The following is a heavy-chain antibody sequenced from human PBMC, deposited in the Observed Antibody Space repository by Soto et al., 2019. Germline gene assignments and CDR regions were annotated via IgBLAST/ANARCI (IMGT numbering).Heavy chain of an antibody. V-gene: IGHV3-7*01. CDR2: LNGDGSEE. Sequence: EVQLVESGGVLFQPGGSLRVSCAASGFTFSTSWMNWGRHAPGKWLEWVANLNGDGSEEYYLDSVRGRFTFSRDTVKNSLFLQMNSLTAEDRAVYYCAAGFPPDYWGKGTLVSVSS. J-gene: IGHJ4*02. D-gene: IGHD3-10*01. CDR1: GFTFSTSW. CDR3: AAGFPPDY.